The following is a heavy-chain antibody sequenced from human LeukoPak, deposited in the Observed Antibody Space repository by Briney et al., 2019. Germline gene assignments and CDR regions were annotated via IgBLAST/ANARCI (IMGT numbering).Heavy chain of an antibody. CDR1: GGSISSGGYY. CDR3: ARDYYDSSGYPWFDP. V-gene: IGHV4-61*08. J-gene: IGHJ5*02. CDR2: IYYSGST. D-gene: IGHD3-22*01. Sequence: SQTLSLTCTVSGGSISSGGYYWSWIRQPPGKGLEWIGYIYYSGSTNYNPSLKSRVTTSVDTSKNQFSLKLSSVTAADTAVYYCARDYYDSSGYPWFDPWGQGTLVTVSS.